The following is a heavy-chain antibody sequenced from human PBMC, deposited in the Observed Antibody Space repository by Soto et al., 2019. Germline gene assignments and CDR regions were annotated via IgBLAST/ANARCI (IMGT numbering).Heavy chain of an antibody. D-gene: IGHD3-10*01. CDR1: GFIFKMYW. V-gene: IGHV3-74*01. J-gene: IGHJ4*02. Sequence: GGSLRLSCAASGFIFKMYWMHWVRQTPGKGLVWISRIYNDGSYTDYADSVKGRFTISRDNVNDTLYLQMNNLRAEDSGLYYCTRGPRPISTGTGAYWGQGTQVTV. CDR2: IYNDGSYT. CDR3: TRGPRPISTGTGAY.